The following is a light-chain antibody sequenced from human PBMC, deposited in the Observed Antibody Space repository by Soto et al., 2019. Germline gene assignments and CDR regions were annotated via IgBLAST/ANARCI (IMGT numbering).Light chain of an antibody. Sequence: EIVLTQSPGTLSLSPGEGATLSCRASQSINSFLAWYQQRRGQAPRLLIHGASNRATGILDRFSGSGSGTDFTLTISRLEPEDFAVYYCQQYGGSPRTFGQGTKVDIK. CDR3: QQYGGSPRT. CDR1: QSINSF. J-gene: IGKJ1*01. V-gene: IGKV3-20*01. CDR2: GAS.